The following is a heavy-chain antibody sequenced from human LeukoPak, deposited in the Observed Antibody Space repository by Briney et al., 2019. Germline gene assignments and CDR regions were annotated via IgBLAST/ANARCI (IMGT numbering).Heavy chain of an antibody. J-gene: IGHJ3*02. CDR1: GFTFSSYA. V-gene: IGHV3-23*01. D-gene: IGHD3-10*01. CDR3: ARMYYYGSGSWFDAFDI. Sequence: PGGSLRLSCAASGFTFSSYAMSWVRQAPGKGLEWVSAISGSGGSTYYADSVKGRFTISRDNSKNTLYLQMNSLRAEDTAVYYCARMYYYGSGSWFDAFDIWGRGTMVTVSS. CDR2: ISGSGGST.